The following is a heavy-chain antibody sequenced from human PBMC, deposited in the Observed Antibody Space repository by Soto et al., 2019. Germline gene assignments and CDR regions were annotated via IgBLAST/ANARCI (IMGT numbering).Heavy chain of an antibody. Sequence: KPSETLSLTCTVSGGSISSGDYYWSWIRQPPGKGLKWIGYIYYSGSTYYNPSLKSRVTISVDTSKNQFSLKLSSVTAADTAVYYCARDRRDIRNWFDPWGQGTLVTVS. CDR2: IYYSGST. V-gene: IGHV4-30-4*01. CDR3: ARDRRDIRNWFDP. D-gene: IGHD2-15*01. J-gene: IGHJ5*02. CDR1: GGSISSGDYY.